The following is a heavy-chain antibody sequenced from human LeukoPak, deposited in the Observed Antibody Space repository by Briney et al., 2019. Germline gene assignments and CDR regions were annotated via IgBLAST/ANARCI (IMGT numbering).Heavy chain of an antibody. V-gene: IGHV3-7*01. J-gene: IGHJ4*02. Sequence: GGSLRLSCAASGFTFSHYWMTWVRQAPGKGLEWVAQINQDGSEEYYMDSVKARFTISRDNAKNSVFLRMNSLRAEDTAVYYCVRDGGVSGYDLLDYWGQGTLVTVSS. CDR3: VRDGGVSGYDLLDY. CDR1: GFTFSHYW. CDR2: INQDGSEE. D-gene: IGHD5-12*01.